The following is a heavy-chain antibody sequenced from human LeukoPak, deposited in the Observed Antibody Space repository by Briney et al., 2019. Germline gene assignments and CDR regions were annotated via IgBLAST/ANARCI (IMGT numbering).Heavy chain of an antibody. Sequence: GGSLRLSCAASGFTFSNYAMSWVRQALGKGLEWVSTTSGSGGSTYYADSVKGRFTFSRDNSKNTLYLQMNSLKIEDTAVYYCTSPYYSSNVIYWGQGTLVTVSS. CDR1: GFTFSNYA. V-gene: IGHV3-23*01. CDR3: TSPYYSSNVIY. CDR2: TSGSGGST. D-gene: IGHD3-10*01. J-gene: IGHJ4*02.